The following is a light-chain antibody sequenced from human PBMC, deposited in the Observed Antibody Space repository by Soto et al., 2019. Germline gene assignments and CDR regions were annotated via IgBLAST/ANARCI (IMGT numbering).Light chain of an antibody. CDR1: QSITGL. J-gene: IGKJ1*01. V-gene: IGKV1-5*01. CDR2: AAA. Sequence: IQMTQSHSTLPASVGDRVTITCRASQSITGLLAWYQQKPGKPPKLLIYAAASLESGVPSRFSGSGSGTEFTRTISSLQPDDFAASYCQQYDGSSTFGQGTKVEIK. CDR3: QQYDGSST.